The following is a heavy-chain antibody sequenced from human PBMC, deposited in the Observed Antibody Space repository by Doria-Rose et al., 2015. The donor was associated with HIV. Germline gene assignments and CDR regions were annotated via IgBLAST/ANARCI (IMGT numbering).Heavy chain of an antibody. CDR1: GVSLSSPGMG. CDR2: IFSDDER. J-gene: IGHJ4*02. CDR3: ARIKSSRWYHKYYFDF. V-gene: IGHV2-26*01. D-gene: IGHD6-13*01. Sequence: QVTLKESGPVLVKPTETLTLTRTVSGVSLSSPGMGVSWIRQPPGKALEWLANIFSDDERSYITSLKSRLTISRCTSKSQVVLTMTDMDPVDTATYYCARIKSSRWYHKYYFDFWGQGTLVIVSA.